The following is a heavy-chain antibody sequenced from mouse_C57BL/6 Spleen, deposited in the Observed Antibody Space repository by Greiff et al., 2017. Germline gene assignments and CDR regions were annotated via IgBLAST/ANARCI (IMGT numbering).Heavy chain of an antibody. D-gene: IGHD2-4*01. V-gene: IGHV1-69*01. J-gene: IGHJ4*01. Sequence: VQLQQPGAELVMPGASVKLSCKASGFTFTSYWMHWVQQSPGQGLEWIGEIDPSDSYTNYTQKFKGPFTLTVDKSSTTAYMQLSSLTSEDSAVYYCARRQEGITTELNYYAMDYWGQGTSVTVSS. CDR1: GFTFTSYW. CDR2: IDPSDSYT. CDR3: ARRQEGITTELNYYAMDY.